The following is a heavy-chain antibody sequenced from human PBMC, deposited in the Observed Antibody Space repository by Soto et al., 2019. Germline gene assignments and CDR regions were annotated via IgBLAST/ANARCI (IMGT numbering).Heavy chain of an antibody. J-gene: IGHJ6*02. D-gene: IGHD2-2*01. CDR2: ISSSSSYI. CDR1: GFTFSSYS. Sequence: EVQLVESGGGLVKPGGSLRLSCAASGFTFSSYSMNWVRQAPGKGLEWVSSISSSSSYIYYAESVKGRFTISRDNAKNSLYLQMNSLRAEDTAVYYCARGDCSSTSCSRRGYYYYGMDVWGQGTTVTVSS. CDR3: ARGDCSSTSCSRRGYYYYGMDV. V-gene: IGHV3-21*01.